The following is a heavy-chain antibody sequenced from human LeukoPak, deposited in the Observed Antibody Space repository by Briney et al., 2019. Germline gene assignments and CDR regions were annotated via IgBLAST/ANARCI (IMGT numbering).Heavy chain of an antibody. CDR1: GYTFTSYA. Sequence: GASVKVSCKASGYTFTSYAMNRVRQAPGQGLGWMGWINTNTGNPTYAQGFAGRFVFSLDTSVSTAYLQISSLKAEDTAVYYCAREASSWYRGLFDYWGQGTLVSVSS. CDR2: INTNTGNP. CDR3: AREASSWYRGLFDY. V-gene: IGHV7-4-1*02. D-gene: IGHD6-13*01. J-gene: IGHJ4*02.